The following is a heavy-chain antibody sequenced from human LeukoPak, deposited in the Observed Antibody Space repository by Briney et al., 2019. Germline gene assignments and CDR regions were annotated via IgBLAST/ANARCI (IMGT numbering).Heavy chain of an antibody. CDR1: GFTFSSYW. J-gene: IGHJ3*02. CDR2: IKQDGTEK. V-gene: IGHV3-7*01. D-gene: IGHD5-12*01. Sequence: PGGSLRLSCAASGFTFSSYWMNWVRQAPGKGLEWVANIKQDGTEKYYVDSVKARFTISRDNAKNSLYLQMNSLRAEDTAVYYCAKDYWWLRGGLYAFDIWGQGTMVTVSS. CDR3: AKDYWWLRGGLYAFDI.